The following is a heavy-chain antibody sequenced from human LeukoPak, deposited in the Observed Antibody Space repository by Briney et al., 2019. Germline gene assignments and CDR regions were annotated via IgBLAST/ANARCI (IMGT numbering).Heavy chain of an antibody. Sequence: GGSLRLSCAASGFTFSTYRMNWVRQAPGKGLEWVSVISSSSSHIYYADSVKGRFTISRDNAKNSLYLQMNSLRAEDTAVYYCAREEAGSDAFDYWGQGTLITVSS. CDR2: ISSSSSHI. J-gene: IGHJ4*02. CDR1: GFTFSTYR. CDR3: AREEAGSDAFDY. D-gene: IGHD3-10*01. V-gene: IGHV3-21*01.